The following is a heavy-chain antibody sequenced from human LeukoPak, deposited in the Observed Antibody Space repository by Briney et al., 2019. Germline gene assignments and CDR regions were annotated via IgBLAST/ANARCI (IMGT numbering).Heavy chain of an antibody. CDR2: IYTSETT. CDR3: ARHRSPSSLSFFDI. V-gene: IGHV4-4*09. J-gene: IGHJ4*02. CDR1: GASISSYY. Sequence: SETLSLTCTVSGASISSYYWSWIRQPPGKGLEWIRYIYTSETTNFNPALRSRVTISIDTSKNQVSLRLSSVTAADTALYYCARHRSPSSLSFFDIWGQGMLVIVSS. D-gene: IGHD2-2*01.